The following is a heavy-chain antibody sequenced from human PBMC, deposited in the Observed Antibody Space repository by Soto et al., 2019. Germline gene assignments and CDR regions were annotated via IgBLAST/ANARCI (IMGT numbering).Heavy chain of an antibody. V-gene: IGHV3-7*05. J-gene: IGHJ6*03. CDR2: LDQGGGEK. CDR1: EFSFSDYW. Sequence: GGSLRLSCAASEFSFSDYWMAWVRQAPGKGLEWVANLDQGGGEKHYVDSVKGRFTISRDNAKNSLYLQMNSLRSEDTAVYYCARENRAARTFFHDYYNYMDVWGKGTTVTVSS. D-gene: IGHD6-6*01. CDR3: ARENRAARTFFHDYYNYMDV.